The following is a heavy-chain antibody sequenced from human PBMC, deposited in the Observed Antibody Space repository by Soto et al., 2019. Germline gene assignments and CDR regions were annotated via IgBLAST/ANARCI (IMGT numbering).Heavy chain of an antibody. Sequence: GGSLRLSCAASGFTFSSYWMSWVRQAPGKGLEWVANIKQEGSEKYYVDSVKGRFTISRDNAKNSLYLQMNSLRAEDTAVYYFPFDSPFGGVIIHFDFWHQVTLVTVSS. CDR2: IKQEGSEK. V-gene: IGHV3-7*05. CDR1: GFTFSSYW. D-gene: IGHD3-16*02. J-gene: IGHJ4*02. CDR3: PFDSPFGGVIIHFDF.